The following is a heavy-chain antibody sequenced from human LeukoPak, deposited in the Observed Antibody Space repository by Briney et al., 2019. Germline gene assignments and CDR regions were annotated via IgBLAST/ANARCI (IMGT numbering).Heavy chain of an antibody. J-gene: IGHJ3*02. V-gene: IGHV4-39*07. CDR2: IFYSGST. CDR3: ARVGGCGGDCYSIEAFDI. CDR1: GGSISSSSYY. Sequence: SETLSLTCTVSGGSISSSSYYWGWVRQPPGKGLEWIGNIFYSGSTYYSPSLKSRVTISVDTSKNQFSLKLSSVTAADTAVYYCARVGGCGGDCYSIEAFDIWGQGTMVTVSS. D-gene: IGHD2-21*02.